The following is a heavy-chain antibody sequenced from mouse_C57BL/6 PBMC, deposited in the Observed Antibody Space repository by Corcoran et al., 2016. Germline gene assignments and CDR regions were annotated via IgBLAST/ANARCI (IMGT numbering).Heavy chain of an antibody. D-gene: IGHD2-4*01. CDR1: GYTFTDYY. Sequence: EVQLQQSGPELVKPGASVKISCKASGYTFTDYYMNWVKQSHGKSLEWIGDINPNNGGTSYNQKFKGKATLTVDKSSSTAYMELRSLTSEDSAVYYCARSDYDGEPHFDYWGQGTTLTVSS. J-gene: IGHJ2*01. V-gene: IGHV1-26*01. CDR3: ARSDYDGEPHFDY. CDR2: INPNNGGT.